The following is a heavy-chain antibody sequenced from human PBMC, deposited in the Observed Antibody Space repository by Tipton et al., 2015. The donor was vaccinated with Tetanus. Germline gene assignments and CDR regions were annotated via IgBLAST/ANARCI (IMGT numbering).Heavy chain of an antibody. CDR3: AKDYKSPDIVATGGLDY. J-gene: IGHJ4*02. V-gene: IGHV3-9*01. CDR1: GGSISSYY. D-gene: IGHD5-12*01. CDR2: ISWNSGSI. Sequence: LSLTCTVSGGSISSYYWSWIRQPPGKGLEWVSGISWNSGSIGYADSVKGRFTISRDNAKNSLYLQMNSLRAEDTALYYCAKDYKSPDIVATGGLDYWGQGTLVTVSS.